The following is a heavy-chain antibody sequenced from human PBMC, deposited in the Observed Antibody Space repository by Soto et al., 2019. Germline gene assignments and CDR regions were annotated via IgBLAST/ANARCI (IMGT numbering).Heavy chain of an antibody. CDR3: ARGRAAAGTENLVYGMDV. V-gene: IGHV4-31*03. J-gene: IGHJ6*02. Sequence: SETLSLTCTVSGGSISSGGYYWSWIRQHPGKGLEWIGYIYYSGSTYYNPSLKSRVTISVDTSKNQFSLKLSSVTAADTAVYYCARGRAAAGTENLVYGMDVWGQGTTVTVSS. D-gene: IGHD6-13*01. CDR1: GGSISSGGYY. CDR2: IYYSGST.